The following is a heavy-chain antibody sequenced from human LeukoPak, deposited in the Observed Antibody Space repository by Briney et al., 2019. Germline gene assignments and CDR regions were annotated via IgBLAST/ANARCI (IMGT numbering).Heavy chain of an antibody. D-gene: IGHD2-2*01. CDR1: GGTFSSYA. CDR3: ARVQIVVVPAAILAVAAGAFGI. CDR2: IIPIFGTA. J-gene: IGHJ3*02. V-gene: IGHV1-69*13. Sequence: GASVKVSCKASGGTFSSYAISWVRQAPGQGLEWMGGIIPIFGTANYAQKFQGRVTITADESTSTAYMELSSLRSEDTAVYYCARVQIVVVPAAILAVAAGAFGIWGQGTMVTVSS.